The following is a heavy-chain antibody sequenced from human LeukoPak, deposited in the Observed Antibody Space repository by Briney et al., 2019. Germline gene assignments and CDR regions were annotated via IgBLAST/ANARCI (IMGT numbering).Heavy chain of an antibody. Sequence: SETLSLTCAVYGGSFSGYYWSWIRQPPGKGLEWIGEINHSGSTNYNPSLKGRVTISVDTSKNQFSLQLSSVTAADTAVYYCARDLEGDGYNEHPQYFDYWGQGTLVTVSS. CDR2: INHSGST. D-gene: IGHD5-24*01. J-gene: IGHJ4*02. CDR1: GGSFSGYY. V-gene: IGHV4-34*01. CDR3: ARDLEGDGYNEHPQYFDY.